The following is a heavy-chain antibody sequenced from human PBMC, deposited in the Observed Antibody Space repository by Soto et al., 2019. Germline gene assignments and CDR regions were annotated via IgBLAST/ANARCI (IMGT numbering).Heavy chain of an antibody. V-gene: IGHV1-3*01. J-gene: IGHJ5*02. D-gene: IGHD6-13*01. CDR1: GYTFTSHG. CDR2: INAANGDT. Sequence: GASVKVSCKASGYTFTSHGIHWVRQAPGQRLEWMGWINAANGDTKYSPKFQGRVTITRDTSASTAYMELSSLRSEDTAVYYCVRRHVSATGIDWFDPWGQGTLVTVSS. CDR3: VRRHVSATGIDWFDP.